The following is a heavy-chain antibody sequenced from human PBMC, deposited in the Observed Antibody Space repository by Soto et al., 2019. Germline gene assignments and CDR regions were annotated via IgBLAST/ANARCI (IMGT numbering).Heavy chain of an antibody. J-gene: IGHJ6*02. Sequence: ASVKVSCKASGYTFTNYDINWVRQAPGRGLEWMGWISTYTGNTNYAQKLQGRVTMTTDTSTSTAYMELRSLRSDDTAVYYCARGYYYGSGRPTPGGMDVWG. D-gene: IGHD3-10*01. CDR1: GYTFTNYD. V-gene: IGHV1-18*01. CDR2: ISTYTGNT. CDR3: ARGYYYGSGRPTPGGMDV.